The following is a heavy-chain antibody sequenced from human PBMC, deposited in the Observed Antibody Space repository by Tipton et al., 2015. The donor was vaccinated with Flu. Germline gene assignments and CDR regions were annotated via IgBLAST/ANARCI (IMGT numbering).Heavy chain of an antibody. CDR1: GFTFADHA. CDR3: AKWGASYYYDGSGHYGMDV. J-gene: IGHJ6*02. D-gene: IGHD3-22*01. V-gene: IGHV3-9*01. Sequence: SLRLSCAASGFTFADHAMHWVRQAPGKGLEWVSGITWKSVSIGYADSVKGRFTISRDNAKNSLYLQMNSLRADDPALYYCAKWGASYYYDGSGHYGMDVWGQGTTVTVSS. CDR2: ITWKSVSI.